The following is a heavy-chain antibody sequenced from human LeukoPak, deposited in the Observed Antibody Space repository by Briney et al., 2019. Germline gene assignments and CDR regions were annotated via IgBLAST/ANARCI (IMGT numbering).Heavy chain of an antibody. CDR3: ARGVITMVRGVIITFRQYYFDY. Sequence: SSETQSLTRAVYGGSFSGYYWSWISQPPGNGLEWLGEINQSVSTNYNPSLKSRVTISVDSSKNQFSLKLSSVTAADTAVYYCARGVITMVRGVIITFRQYYFDYWGQGTLVTVSS. CDR1: GGSFSGYY. V-gene: IGHV4-34*01. J-gene: IGHJ4*02. D-gene: IGHD3-10*01. CDR2: INQSVST.